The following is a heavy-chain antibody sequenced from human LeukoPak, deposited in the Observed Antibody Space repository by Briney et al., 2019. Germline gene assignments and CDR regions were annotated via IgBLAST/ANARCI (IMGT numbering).Heavy chain of an antibody. CDR3: AYRNNFEY. Sequence: GGSLRLSCAASGFSSSGHWMNWVRQPPWNGLEWVANIKADGSEKYYVDSVKGRFTISRDDSKRTVELQMDNLRAEDTAIYYCAYRNNFEYWGQGALVTVSS. CDR2: IKADGSEK. D-gene: IGHD1-26*01. V-gene: IGHV3-7*03. CDR1: GFSSSGHW. J-gene: IGHJ4*02.